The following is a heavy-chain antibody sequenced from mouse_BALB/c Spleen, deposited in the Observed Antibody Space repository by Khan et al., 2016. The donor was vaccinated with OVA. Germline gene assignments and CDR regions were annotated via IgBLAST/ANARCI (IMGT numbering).Heavy chain of an antibody. CDR1: GFTFSNYG. J-gene: IGHJ3*01. V-gene: IGHV5-6*01. CDR2: INSDDTYT. D-gene: IGHD1-3*01. Sequence: EVELVESGGDLVKPGGSLKLSCAASGFTFSNYGMSWVRQIPDKRLEWVATINSDDTYTYYPDSVKGRFTISRNHAKNTLYLEMSSLMSEDTAVYYGSSHLSGSIAYWGQGTLVTVSA. CDR3: SSHLSGSIAY.